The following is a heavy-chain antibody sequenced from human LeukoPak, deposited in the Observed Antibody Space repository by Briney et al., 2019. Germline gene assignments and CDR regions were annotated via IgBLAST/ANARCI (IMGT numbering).Heavy chain of an antibody. D-gene: IGHD2-2*01. J-gene: IGHJ4*02. CDR3: AKVAVGVVPASTDLDY. Sequence: PGGSLRLSCAASGFTVSSNYMSWVRQAPGKGLEWVSAISGSGGSTYYADSVKGRFTISRDNSKNTLYLQMNSLRAEDTAVYYCAKVAVGVVPASTDLDYWGQGTLVTVSS. CDR1: GFTVSSNY. CDR2: ISGSGGST. V-gene: IGHV3-23*01.